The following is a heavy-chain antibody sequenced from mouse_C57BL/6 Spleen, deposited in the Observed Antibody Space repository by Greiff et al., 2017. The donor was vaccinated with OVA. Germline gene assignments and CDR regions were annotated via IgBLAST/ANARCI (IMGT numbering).Heavy chain of an antibody. CDR3: ARGYYYGSSPDY. V-gene: IGHV1-52*01. Sequence: QVQLKQPGAELVRPGSSVKLSCKASGYTFTSYWMHWVKQRPIQGLEWIGNIDPSDSETHYNQKFKDKATLTVDKSSSTAYMQLSSLTSEDSAVYYCARGYYYGSSPDYWGQGTTLTVSS. CDR1: GYTFTSYW. J-gene: IGHJ2*01. D-gene: IGHD1-1*01. CDR2: IDPSDSET.